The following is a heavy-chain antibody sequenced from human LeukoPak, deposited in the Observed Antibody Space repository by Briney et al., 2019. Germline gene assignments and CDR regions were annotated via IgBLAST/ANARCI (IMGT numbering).Heavy chain of an antibody. CDR3: ARPRGYCSSTSCTGGYYFDY. J-gene: IGHJ4*02. D-gene: IGHD2-2*01. V-gene: IGHV4-39*01. CDR1: GGSISSSSYY. Sequence: SETLSLTCTVSGGSISSSSYYWGWIRQPPGKGLEWIGSIYYSGSTYYNPSLKSRVTISVDTSKNQFSLKLSSVTAADTAVYYCARPRGYCSSTSCTGGYYFDYWGQGTLVTVSS. CDR2: IYYSGST.